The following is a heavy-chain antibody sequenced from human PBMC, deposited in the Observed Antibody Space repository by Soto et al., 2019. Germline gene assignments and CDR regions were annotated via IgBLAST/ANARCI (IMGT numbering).Heavy chain of an antibody. J-gene: IGHJ3*02. CDR1: GFSLSTSGVG. CDR3: AHRPANNGAFDI. D-gene: IGHD5-18*01. V-gene: IGHV2-5*02. CDR2: IYWDDDK. Sequence: QITLKESGPTLVKPTQTLTLTCTFSGFSLSTSGVGVGWIRQPPGKALEWLALIYWDDDKRYSPSLKSRLTIXKXXSKNQVVLTMTNMDPVDTATYYCAHRPANNGAFDIWGQGTMVTVSS.